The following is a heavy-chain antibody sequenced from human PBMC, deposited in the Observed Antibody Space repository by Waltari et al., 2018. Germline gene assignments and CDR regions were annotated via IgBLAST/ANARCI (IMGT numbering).Heavy chain of an antibody. V-gene: IGHV4-59*01. CDR3: ARDRGYQDY. CDR1: GGSISSYY. Sequence: QVQLQESGPGLVKPSETLSLTCTVSGGSISSYYWSWIRQPPGKGLEWIGYIYSSGSNNYNPSLKGRGIIAVDTSKNQFSLKVRSMTAADTAVYYCARDRGYQDYWGQGTLVTVSS. J-gene: IGHJ4*02. D-gene: IGHD3-10*01. CDR2: IYSSGSN.